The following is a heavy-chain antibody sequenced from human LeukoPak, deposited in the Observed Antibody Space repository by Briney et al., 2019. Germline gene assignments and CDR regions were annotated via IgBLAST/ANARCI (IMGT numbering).Heavy chain of an antibody. CDR2: INPNNGGT. D-gene: IGHD2-2*02. V-gene: IGHV1-2*02. CDR3: ARSPGGIYHSCNWFDA. J-gene: IGHJ5*02. Sequence: ASVKVSCKASGYTFTRYYLYWVRQAPGQGLEWMGWINPNNGGTNYAQKFQGRVTMTWDTSIRTAYMELRLSSDDTAVYHCARSPGGIYHSCNWFDAWDQGTLVTVS. CDR1: GYTFTRYY.